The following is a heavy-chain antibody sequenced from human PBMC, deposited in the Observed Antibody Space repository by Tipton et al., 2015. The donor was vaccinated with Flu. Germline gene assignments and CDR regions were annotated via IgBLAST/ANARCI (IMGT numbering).Heavy chain of an antibody. CDR3: VRLSDYVDS. CDR1: GVSVSSSINY. CDR2: IYYSGST. V-gene: IGHV4-39*01. D-gene: IGHD3-16*01. Sequence: TLSLTCSVSGVSVSSSINYWGWIRQPPGKGLEWIGNIYYSGSTNYNPSLTGRASISKDTSKNQFSLNLTSVTAADTAVYFCVRLSDYVDSWGQGSLVTVFS. J-gene: IGHJ5*01.